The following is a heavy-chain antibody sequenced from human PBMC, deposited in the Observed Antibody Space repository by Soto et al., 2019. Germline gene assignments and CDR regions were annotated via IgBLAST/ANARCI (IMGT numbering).Heavy chain of an antibody. CDR1: GSTFITFA. J-gene: IGHJ1*01. CDR3: VRRSINLPDYFQT. Sequence: SVKVSCKAPGSTFITFAFHWVRQAPGQGLESMGEIIPLFGKANYAQKFQGRVTFSADRSTTTVFMEVNRLKSDDTAVYYCVRRSINLPDYFQTWGQRTVVTVSS. V-gene: IGHV1-69*06. D-gene: IGHD2-21*01. CDR2: IIPLFGKA.